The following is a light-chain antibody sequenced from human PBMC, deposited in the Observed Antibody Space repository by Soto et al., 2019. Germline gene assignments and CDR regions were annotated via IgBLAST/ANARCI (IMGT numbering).Light chain of an antibody. V-gene: IGKV2-24*01. CDR3: MQATHFPRT. CDR1: QSVVHSDGNTY. CDR2: KIS. Sequence: DALMTQTPLSLPVTLGQPAFISCRSSQSVVHSDGNTYVNWLHQRPGQPPRLLIYKISNRFSGVPDRFSGSGAGTDFTLKISRVESEDVGLYYCMQATHFPRTFGQGTKLEI. J-gene: IGKJ2*01.